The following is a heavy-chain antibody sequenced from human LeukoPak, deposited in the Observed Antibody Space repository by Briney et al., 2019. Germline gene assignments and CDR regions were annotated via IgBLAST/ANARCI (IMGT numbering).Heavy chain of an antibody. CDR3: ARDRCSGGSCYHDAFDI. D-gene: IGHD2-15*01. CDR1: GYTFTSYY. Sequence: ASVKVSCKASGYTFTSYYMHWVRQAPGQGLEWMGIINPSGGSASYAQKFQGRVTVTRDTSTSTVYMELSSLRSEDTAVYYCARDRCSGGSCYHDAFDIWGQGTMVTVSS. J-gene: IGHJ3*02. CDR2: INPSGGSA. V-gene: IGHV1-46*01.